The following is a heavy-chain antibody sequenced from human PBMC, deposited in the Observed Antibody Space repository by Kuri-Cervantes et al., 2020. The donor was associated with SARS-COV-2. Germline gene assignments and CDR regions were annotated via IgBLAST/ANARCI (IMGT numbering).Heavy chain of an antibody. CDR2: ISSSGSTI. J-gene: IGHJ6*02. V-gene: IGHV3-48*03. Sequence: GESLKISCAASGFTFSSYEMNWVRQAPGKGLEWVSYISSSGSTIYYADSVKGRFTISRDNSKNTLYLQMNSLRAEDTAVYYCARDHSDIVVVVAATHRSGGMDVWGQGTTVTVSS. D-gene: IGHD2-15*01. CDR1: GFTFSSYE. CDR3: ARDHSDIVVVVAATHRSGGMDV.